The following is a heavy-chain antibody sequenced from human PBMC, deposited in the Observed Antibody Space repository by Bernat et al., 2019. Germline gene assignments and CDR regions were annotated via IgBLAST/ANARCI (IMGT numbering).Heavy chain of an antibody. D-gene: IGHD3-3*01. J-gene: IGHJ6*02. V-gene: IGHV3-30*18. CDR3: AKDRGGITIFRYYYYGMDV. CDR2: ISYDGSNK. Sequence: QVQLVESGGGVVQPGRSLRLSCAASGFTFSSYGMHWVRQAPGKGLEWVAVISYDGSNKYYADSVKGRFTISRDNSKSKLYLQMNSMRAEDTAVYYCAKDRGGITIFRYYYYGMDVWGQGTTVTVSS. CDR1: GFTFSSYG.